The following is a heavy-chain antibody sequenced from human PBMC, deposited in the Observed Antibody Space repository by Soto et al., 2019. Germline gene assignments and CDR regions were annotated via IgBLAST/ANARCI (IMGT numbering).Heavy chain of an antibody. CDR2: ISSSSTYI. Sequence: GGSLRLSCSASGFTFSSYSLRWVRQAPGKGLEWVSSISSSSTYIYYADSVRGRFTISRDDAKNSLFLQMSSLRVEDTAVYYCARGGDTSGSWPRYWGQGTLVTVSS. J-gene: IGHJ4*01. CDR3: ARGGDTSGSWPRY. V-gene: IGHV3-21*06. D-gene: IGHD6-19*01. CDR1: GFTFSSYS.